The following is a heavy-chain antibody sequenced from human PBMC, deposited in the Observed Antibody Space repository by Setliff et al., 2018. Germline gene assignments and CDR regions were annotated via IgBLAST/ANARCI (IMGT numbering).Heavy chain of an antibody. CDR1: GGSISSYY. CDR3: AREGNTRPTYYNYGMDV. V-gene: IGHV4-59*01. CDR2: IYYSGST. Sequence: SETLSLTCTVSGGSISSYYWSWIRQPPGKGLEWIGYIYYSGSTNYNPSLKSRVTISVDTSKNQFSLKLSSVTAADTAVYYCAREGNTRPTYYNYGMDVWGQGTTVTVSS. J-gene: IGHJ6*02.